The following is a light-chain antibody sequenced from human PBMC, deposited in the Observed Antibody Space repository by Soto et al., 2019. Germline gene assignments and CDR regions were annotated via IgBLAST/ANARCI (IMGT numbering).Light chain of an antibody. Sequence: IVLTQSRGTVCLSPGESAPVSCLASQSVRSNYLGWYQHKPGQAPTLRIYGASNRATGIPDRFSGSGSGTDFTLTISSLEPEDFAVYYCQQRSNWPLTFGQGTKVDIK. CDR3: QQRSNWPLT. CDR2: GAS. J-gene: IGKJ1*01. CDR1: QSVRSNY. V-gene: IGKV3D-20*02.